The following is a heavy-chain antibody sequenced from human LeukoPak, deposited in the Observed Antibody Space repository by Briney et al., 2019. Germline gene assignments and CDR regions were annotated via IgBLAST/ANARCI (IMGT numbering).Heavy chain of an antibody. V-gene: IGHV4-34*01. CDR2: INHSGST. CDR3: ARSVKGYDFWSGYLNWFDP. CDR1: GGSFSGYY. Sequence: SETLSLTCAVYGGSFSGYYWSWIRRPPGKGLEWIGEINHSGSTNYNPSPKSRVTISVDTSKNQFSLKLSSVTAADTAVYYCARSVKGYDFWSGYLNWFDPWGQGTLVTVSS. D-gene: IGHD3-3*01. J-gene: IGHJ5*02.